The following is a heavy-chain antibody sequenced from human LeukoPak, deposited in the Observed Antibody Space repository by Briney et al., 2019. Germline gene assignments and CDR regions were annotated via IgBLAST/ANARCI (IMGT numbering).Heavy chain of an antibody. CDR3: AKGLWRWGY. V-gene: IGHV3-30*02. J-gene: IGHJ4*02. Sequence: GGSLRLSCAASGFTFSTYGMHWVRQAPGKGLEWVAYIQYDGSNQQYADSVKGRFTISRDNSKNTLYLQMNSLRAEDTAVYYCAKGLWRWGYWGQGTLVTVSS. D-gene: IGHD5-18*01. CDR2: IQYDGSNQ. CDR1: GFTFSTYG.